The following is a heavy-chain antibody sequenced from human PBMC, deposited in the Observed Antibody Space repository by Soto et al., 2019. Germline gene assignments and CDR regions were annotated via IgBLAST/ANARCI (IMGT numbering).Heavy chain of an antibody. CDR1: GGSISSSSYY. CDR2: INYSGRT. V-gene: IGHV4-39*01. CDR3: ARVPQRDYGYPDS. J-gene: IGHJ4*02. Sequence: QLLESGPGLVKPSETLSLTCTVSGGSISSSSYYWGWIRQPPGKGLEWIGSINYSGRTYYNPSLKSRVTLSVDMSKNQLSLKLRCVTAADTAVYYCARVPQRDYGYPDSWGQGILVTVSS. D-gene: IGHD5-12*01.